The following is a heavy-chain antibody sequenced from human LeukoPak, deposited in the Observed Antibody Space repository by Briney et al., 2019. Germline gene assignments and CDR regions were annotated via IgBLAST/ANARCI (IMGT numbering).Heavy chain of an antibody. CDR2: TYYRSKWYN. V-gene: IGHV6-1*01. Sequence: SQTLSLTCAISGDSVSGNSAAWSWIRQSPSRGLEWLGRTYYRSKWYNDYAVSVKSRITINPDTSKNQFSLQLNSVTPEDTAVYYCAGEGDEGYLFDHWGQGTLVTVSS. CDR1: GDSVSGNSAA. J-gene: IGHJ4*02. D-gene: IGHD5-24*01. CDR3: AGEGDEGYLFDH.